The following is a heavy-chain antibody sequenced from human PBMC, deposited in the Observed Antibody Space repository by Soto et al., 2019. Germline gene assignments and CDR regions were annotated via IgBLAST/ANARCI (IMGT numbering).Heavy chain of an antibody. D-gene: IGHD5-12*01. CDR2: IKQDGSEK. J-gene: IGHJ4*02. CDR3: ARDPRMVATWSDY. CDR1: GFTFSSYW. Sequence: PGGSLRLSCAASGFTFSSYWMSWVRQAPGKGLEWVANIKQDGSEKYYVDSVKGRFTISRDNAKNSLYLQMNSLRAEDTAVYYCARDPRMVATWSDYWGQGTLVTVSS. V-gene: IGHV3-7*03.